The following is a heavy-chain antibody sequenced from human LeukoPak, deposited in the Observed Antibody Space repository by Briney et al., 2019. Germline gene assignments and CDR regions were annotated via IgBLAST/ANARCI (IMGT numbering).Heavy chain of an antibody. J-gene: IGHJ6*03. Sequence: ASVKVSCKASGYTFTGYYMHWVRQAPGQGLEWMGWINPNSGGTNYAQKFQGRVTMTRDTSISTAYMELSRLRSDDTAVYYCARDMDYDYYYYMDAWGKGTTVTVSS. D-gene: IGHD3-10*01. V-gene: IGHV1-2*02. CDR2: INPNSGGT. CDR3: ARDMDYDYYYYMDA. CDR1: GYTFTGYY.